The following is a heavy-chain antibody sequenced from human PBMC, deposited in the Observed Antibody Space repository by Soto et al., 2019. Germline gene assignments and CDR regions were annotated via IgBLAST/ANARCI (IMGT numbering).Heavy chain of an antibody. CDR3: ARVATPNYHYYGMDV. CDR2: IYPGDSDT. V-gene: IGHV5-51*01. J-gene: IGHJ6*02. CDR1: GYSFTSYW. Sequence: GESLKISCKGSGYSFTSYWIGWVRQMPGKDLEWMGIIYPGDSDTRYSPSFQGQVTISADKSISTAYLQWSSLKASDTAMYYCARVATPNYHYYGMDVWGQGTTVTVSS. D-gene: IGHD5-12*01.